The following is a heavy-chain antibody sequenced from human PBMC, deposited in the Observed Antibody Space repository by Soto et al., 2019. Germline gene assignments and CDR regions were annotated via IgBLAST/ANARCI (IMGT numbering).Heavy chain of an antibody. CDR2: IVVGSGNT. CDR1: GFTFTSSA. D-gene: IGHD6-13*01. V-gene: IGHV1-58*01. J-gene: IGHJ6*02. CDR3: AADKAARYYYGMDV. Sequence: ASVKVSCKASGFTFTSSAVQWVRQARGQRLEWIGWIVVGSGNTNYAQKFQERVTITRDASTGTAYMELSSLRSEDTAVYYCAADKAARYYYGMDVWGQGTTVTVSS.